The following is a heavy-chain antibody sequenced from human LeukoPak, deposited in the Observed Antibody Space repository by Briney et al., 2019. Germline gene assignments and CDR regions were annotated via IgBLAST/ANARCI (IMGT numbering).Heavy chain of an antibody. V-gene: IGHV3-23*01. D-gene: IGHD1-26*01. Sequence: GGSLRLSCVGSGFYFNTYAMAWVRQAPGKGLEWVSDISGSGVSTNYAGSVKGRFTVSRDNSKKTLYLQMDSLRAEDTAVYYCARLSGSGSTDLDYYYGLDVWGRGTTVTVPS. CDR1: GFYFNTYA. CDR2: ISGSGVST. CDR3: ARLSGSGSTDLDYYYGLDV. J-gene: IGHJ6*02.